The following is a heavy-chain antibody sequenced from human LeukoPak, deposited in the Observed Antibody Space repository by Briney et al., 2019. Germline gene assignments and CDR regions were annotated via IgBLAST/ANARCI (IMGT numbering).Heavy chain of an antibody. Sequence: VASVKVSCKASGGTFSSYAISWVRQAPGQGLEWMGGIIPIFGTANYAQKFQGRVTITADESTSTAYMELSSLRSEDTAVYYCARSIVPDCTHGVCYDYWGQGTLVTVSS. J-gene: IGHJ4*02. CDR3: ARSIVPDCTHGVCYDY. V-gene: IGHV1-69*13. CDR2: IIPIFGTA. D-gene: IGHD2-8*01. CDR1: GGTFSSYA.